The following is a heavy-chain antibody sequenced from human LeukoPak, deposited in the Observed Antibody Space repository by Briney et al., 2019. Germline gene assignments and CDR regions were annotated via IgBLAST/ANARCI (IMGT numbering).Heavy chain of an antibody. CDR3: ARRAYSTAYWKHFDS. V-gene: IGHV4-34*01. J-gene: IGHJ4*02. CDR2: IYYHENT. CDR1: DESFSGYY. Sequence: PSETLSLTCGVYDESFSGYYWGWIRQAPGKGLEWIGSIYYHENTYYNSSLKSRVTISVDTSKNQFSLKLNSVTAADTAVYFCARRAYSTAYWKHFDSWGQGTLVTVSS. D-gene: IGHD1-1*01.